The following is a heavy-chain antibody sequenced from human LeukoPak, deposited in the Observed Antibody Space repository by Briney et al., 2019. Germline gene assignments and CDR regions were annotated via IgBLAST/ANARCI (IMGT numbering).Heavy chain of an antibody. CDR1: GYTFTSYD. V-gene: IGHV1-8*01. CDR3: ARCGEASYDILTGYSRFDY. CDR2: MNPNSGNT. Sequence: ASVKVSCKASGYTFTSYDINWLRQASGQGLEWMGWMNPNSGNTGYAQKFQGRVTMTRDTSTSTVYMELSSLRSEDTAVYYCARCGEASYDILTGYSRFDYWGQGTLVTVSS. J-gene: IGHJ4*02. D-gene: IGHD3-9*01.